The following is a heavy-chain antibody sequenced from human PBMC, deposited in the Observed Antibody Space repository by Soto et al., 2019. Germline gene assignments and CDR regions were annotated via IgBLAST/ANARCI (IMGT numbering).Heavy chain of an antibody. D-gene: IGHD3-22*01. CDR2: IYHSGST. CDR1: GGSIDSGDYY. Sequence: SETLSLTCTVSGGSIDSGDYYWSWIRQPPGKGLEWIGYIYHSGSTYYNPSLKSRVTISVDRSKNQFSLKLSSVTAADTAVYYCAGTYYYDSSGYYTYWGQGTLVTVSS. V-gene: IGHV4-30-2*01. CDR3: AGTYYYDSSGYYTY. J-gene: IGHJ4*02.